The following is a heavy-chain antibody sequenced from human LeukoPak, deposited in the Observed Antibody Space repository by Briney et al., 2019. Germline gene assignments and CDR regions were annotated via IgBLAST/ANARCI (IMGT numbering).Heavy chain of an antibody. Sequence: SETLSLTCSVSGYAISSGYFWGWIRQPPGKGLEWIGEINHSGSTNYNPSLKSRVTISVDTSKNQFSLKLSSVTAADTAVYYCARRKRGIVVVITPFDYWGQGTLVTVSS. CDR3: ARRKRGIVVVITPFDY. CDR2: INHSGST. J-gene: IGHJ4*02. D-gene: IGHD3-22*01. CDR1: GYAISSGYF. V-gene: IGHV4-38-2*02.